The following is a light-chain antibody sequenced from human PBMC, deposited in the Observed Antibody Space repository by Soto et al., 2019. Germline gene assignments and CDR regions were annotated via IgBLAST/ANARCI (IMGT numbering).Light chain of an antibody. CDR1: NSNIGRNA. Sequence: QSVLTQPPSASGTPGQGVAISCSGSNSNIGRNAVNWYQQLPVTAPKRLISGNNQRPSGVPARFSGSKSGTSASLAISGLKSEDEADHYCASLDDSLKGVVFGGGNKLT. CDR2: GNN. V-gene: IGLV1-44*01. J-gene: IGLJ2*01. CDR3: ASLDDSLKGVV.